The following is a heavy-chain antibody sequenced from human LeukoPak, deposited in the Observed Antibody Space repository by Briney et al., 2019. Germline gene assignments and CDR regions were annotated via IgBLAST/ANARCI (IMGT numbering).Heavy chain of an antibody. D-gene: IGHD2-2*02. V-gene: IGHV3-30-3*01. CDR2: ISYDGSNK. CDR1: GFTFSSYA. Sequence: GRSLRLSCAASGFTFSSYAMHWVRQAPGKGLEWVAVISYDGSNKYYADSVKGRFTISRDNSKNTLYLQMNSLRAEDTAVYYCAPIVVVPAAISPDAFDIWGQGTMVTVSS. CDR3: APIVVVPAAISPDAFDI. J-gene: IGHJ3*02.